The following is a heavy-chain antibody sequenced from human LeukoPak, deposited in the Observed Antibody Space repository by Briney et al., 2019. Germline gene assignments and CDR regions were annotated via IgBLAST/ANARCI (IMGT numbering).Heavy chain of an antibody. V-gene: IGHV3-49*03. CDR3: SRAYSIVKTTIFLDY. CDR1: GFTFRDHA. D-gene: IGHD3-10*02. Sequence: PGGSLRLSCTTSGFTFRDHAMSWFRQAPGKGLEWVGLIKSKAHGGTTESAASVKGRFTISRDDAKSIAYLQMNSLKTEDTAVYYCSRAYSIVKTTIFLDYWGQGTLVTVSS. J-gene: IGHJ4*02. CDR2: IKSKAHGGTT.